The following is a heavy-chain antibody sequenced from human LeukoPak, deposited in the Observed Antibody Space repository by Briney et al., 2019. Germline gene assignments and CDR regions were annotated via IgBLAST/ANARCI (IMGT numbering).Heavy chain of an antibody. J-gene: IGHJ4*02. CDR2: IDPSDSYT. V-gene: IGHV5-10-1*01. CDR3: AILFGDYPDY. CDR1: GYSFTSYW. Sequence: PGESLKISCKGSGYSFTSYWITWVRQMPGKGLGWMGTIDPSDSYTNYSPSFQGHVTISADKSISTAYLQWSSLKASDTAMYYCAILFGDYPDYWGQGTLVTVSS. D-gene: IGHD4-17*01.